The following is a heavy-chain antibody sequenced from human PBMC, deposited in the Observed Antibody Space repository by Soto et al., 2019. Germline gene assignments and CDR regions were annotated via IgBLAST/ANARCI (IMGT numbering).Heavy chain of an antibody. CDR2: ISYDGSNK. Sequence: QVQLVESGGGVVQPGRSLRLSCAASGFTFSSYAMHWVRQAPGKGLEWVAVISYDGSNKYYADSVKGRFTISRDNSKNXQYLQMNSLRAEDTAVYYCARDVPPGGAVAGNWFDPWGQGTLVTVSS. J-gene: IGHJ5*02. CDR1: GFTFSSYA. V-gene: IGHV3-30-3*01. D-gene: IGHD6-19*01. CDR3: ARDVPPGGAVAGNWFDP.